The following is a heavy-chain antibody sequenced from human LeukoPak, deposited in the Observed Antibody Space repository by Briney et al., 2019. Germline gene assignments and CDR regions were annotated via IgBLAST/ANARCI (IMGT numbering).Heavy chain of an antibody. CDR3: ARIRLTYYYDSSGHFDY. Sequence: PSETLSLTCAVSGGSISSGGYSWSWIRQPPGKGLEWIGYIYHSGSTYYNPSLKSRVTISVDRSKNQFSLKLSSVTAADTAVYYCARIRLTYYYDSSGHFDYWGQGTPVTVSS. CDR2: IYHSGST. V-gene: IGHV4-30-2*01. D-gene: IGHD3-22*01. CDR1: GGSISSGGYS. J-gene: IGHJ4*02.